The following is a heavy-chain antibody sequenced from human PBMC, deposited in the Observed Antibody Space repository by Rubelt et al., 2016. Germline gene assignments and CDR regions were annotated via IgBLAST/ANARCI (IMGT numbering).Heavy chain of an antibody. D-gene: IGHD6-13*01. CDR2: VKSKADGETT. CDR1: GFTFSNAW. V-gene: IGHV3-15*07. CDR3: TADLPSAAAYDFDY. Sequence: ESGGGLVKPGGSLRLSCAASGFTFSNAWMNWVRQAPGKGLEWVGRVKSKADGETTDYAAPVRGRFTISRDDSKDSLYMQMDSLRTEDTAVYYCTADLPSAAAYDFDYGGQGTLVTVPS. J-gene: IGHJ4*02.